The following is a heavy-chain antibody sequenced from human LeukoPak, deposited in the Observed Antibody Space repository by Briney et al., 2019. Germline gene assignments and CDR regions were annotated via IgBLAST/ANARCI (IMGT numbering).Heavy chain of an antibody. CDR2: IFHTGST. V-gene: IGHV4-38-2*01. Sequence: SETLSLTCAVSGYSMTSGYFWGWIRQPPGKGLEWIGSIFHTGSTFYNPSLKSRVTMSVDTSKNHFSLKVTSVTAADAAVYYCARFPTVRAFYFYYMDVWGKGTTDNVSS. CDR1: GYSMTSGYF. CDR3: ARFPTVRAFYFYYMDV. D-gene: IGHD1-1*01. J-gene: IGHJ6*03.